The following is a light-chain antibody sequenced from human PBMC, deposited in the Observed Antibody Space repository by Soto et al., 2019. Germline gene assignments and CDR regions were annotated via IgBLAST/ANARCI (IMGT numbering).Light chain of an antibody. CDR3: QQYYSTPLT. J-gene: IGKJ4*01. Sequence: DIVMTQSPDSLAVSLGERATINCKSSQNVLYSPNNKYYLAWYQQKPGQPLKLLIYWASTRESGVPDRFSGSGSATDFTLTISSLQAEDVADYYCQQYYSTPLTFGGGNKVEIK. V-gene: IGKV4-1*01. CDR1: QNVLYSPNNKYY. CDR2: WAS.